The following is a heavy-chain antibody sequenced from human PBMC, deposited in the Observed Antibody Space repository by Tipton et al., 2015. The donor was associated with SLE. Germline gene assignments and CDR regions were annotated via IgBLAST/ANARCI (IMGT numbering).Heavy chain of an antibody. Sequence: QVQLVQSGAEVKKPGASVKVSCKASGYTFTSRGSSYGITWVRQAPGQGLEWMGRINLNSGGTNYAQKFQGRVTMTRDTSISTAYMELSRLRSDDTAVYYCARELGGIRWTNDAFDIWGQGTMVTVSS. CDR1: GYTFTSRGSSYG. D-gene: IGHD1/OR15-1a*01. CDR3: ARELGGIRWTNDAFDI. V-gene: IGHV1-2*06. CDR2: INLNSGGT. J-gene: IGHJ3*02.